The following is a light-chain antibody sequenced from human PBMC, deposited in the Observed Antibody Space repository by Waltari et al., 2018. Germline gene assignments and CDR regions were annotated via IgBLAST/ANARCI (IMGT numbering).Light chain of an antibody. J-gene: IGLJ2*01. V-gene: IGLV2-23*02. CDR3: GSDAGSSTYGI. Sequence: QSALTQPAPVSGSPGQSPTISCTGTSCDVGSYNLVSWYQQHPDKAPKLMIYEVNKRPAGVSKRFAGSKSGTAASRTISGLQAEDEADYYCGSDAGSSTYGIFGGGTKLTVL. CDR1: SCDVGSYNL. CDR2: EVN.